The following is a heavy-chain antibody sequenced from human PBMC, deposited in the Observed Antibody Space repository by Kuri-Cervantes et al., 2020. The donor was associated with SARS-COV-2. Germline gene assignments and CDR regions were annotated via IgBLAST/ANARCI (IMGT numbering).Heavy chain of an antibody. Sequence: SGPTLVKPTQTLTLTCTFSGFSPSTSGMRVSWIRQPPGKGLEWIGYIYYSGSTNYNPSLKSRVTISVDTSKNQFSLKLSSVTAADTAVYYCARLGANLITMVQGVIIKGRSPSDYWGQGTLVTVSS. J-gene: IGHJ4*02. D-gene: IGHD3-10*01. V-gene: IGHV4-61*08. CDR1: GFSPSTSGMR. CDR3: ARLGANLITMVQGVIIKGRSPSDY. CDR2: IYYSGST.